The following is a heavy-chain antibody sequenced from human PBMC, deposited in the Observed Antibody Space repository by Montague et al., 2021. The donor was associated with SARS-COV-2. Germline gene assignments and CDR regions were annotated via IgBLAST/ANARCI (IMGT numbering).Heavy chain of an antibody. Sequence: SLRLSCAASGFTFSSYAMSWVRQAPGKGLEWVSAISGSGGSTYYADSVKGRFTISRDNSKNTLYLQMNCLRAEDTAAYYCARAAAGYYYYGMDVWGQGTTVTVSS. CDR2: ISGSGGST. V-gene: IGHV3-23*01. J-gene: IGHJ6*02. D-gene: IGHD6-13*01. CDR1: GFTFSSYA. CDR3: ARAAAGYYYYGMDV.